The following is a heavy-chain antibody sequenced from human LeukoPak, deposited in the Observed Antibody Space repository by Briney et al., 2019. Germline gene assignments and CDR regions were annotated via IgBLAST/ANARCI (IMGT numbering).Heavy chain of an antibody. D-gene: IGHD1-20*01. Sequence: PGGSLRLSCAASGFTFSSYSMNWVRQAPGKGLEWVLGISGGGGSTYYADSVRGRFTISRDNSKNTLYLQMDSLRAEDTAIYYCAKDRLTGTPYYFDYWGQGTLVTVSS. CDR3: AKDRLTGTPYYFDY. CDR2: ISGGGGST. V-gene: IGHV3-23*01. CDR1: GFTFSSYS. J-gene: IGHJ4*02.